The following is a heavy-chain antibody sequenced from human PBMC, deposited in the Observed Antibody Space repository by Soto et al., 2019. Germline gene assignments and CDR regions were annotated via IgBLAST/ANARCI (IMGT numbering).Heavy chain of an antibody. Sequence: QVQLVESGGGVVQPGRSLRLSCAASGFTFSNYGMHWVRQAPGKGLEWVAVISYDGSNKYYADSVKGRFSISRDNSKNTLYLQMISLRVEDTAVYYCAKGDWFDPWGQGTLVTVSS. V-gene: IGHV3-30*18. J-gene: IGHJ5*02. CDR3: AKGDWFDP. CDR2: ISYDGSNK. CDR1: GFTFSNYG.